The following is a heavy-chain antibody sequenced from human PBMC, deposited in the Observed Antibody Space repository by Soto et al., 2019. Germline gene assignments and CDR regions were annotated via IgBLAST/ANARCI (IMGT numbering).Heavy chain of an antibody. CDR2: INWNGGST. Sequence: EVQLVESGGGVVRPGGSLRLSCAASGFTFDDYGMSWVRQAPGKGLEWVSGINWNGGSTGYADSVKGRFTISRDNAKNSLYLQMNSLRDEDTALYYCARLYGSGSTRRVRIDYWGQGTLVTVSS. V-gene: IGHV3-20*04. J-gene: IGHJ4*02. CDR1: GFTFDDYG. D-gene: IGHD3-10*01. CDR3: ARLYGSGSTRRVRIDY.